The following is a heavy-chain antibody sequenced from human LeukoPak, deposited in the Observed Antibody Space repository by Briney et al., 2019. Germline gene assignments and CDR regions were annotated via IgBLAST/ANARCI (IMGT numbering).Heavy chain of an antibody. CDR1: GFTFTSSA. V-gene: IGHV1-58*02. CDR2: IVFGSGNT. Sequence: SVKVSCKASGFTFTSSAMQWVRQARGQRLEWIGLIVFGSGNTNYAQKFQERVTITRDMSTSTAYMELSSLRCEDTAVYYCAAVFSDILTGYYFDYWGQGTLVTVYS. D-gene: IGHD3-9*01. CDR3: AAVFSDILTGYYFDY. J-gene: IGHJ4*02.